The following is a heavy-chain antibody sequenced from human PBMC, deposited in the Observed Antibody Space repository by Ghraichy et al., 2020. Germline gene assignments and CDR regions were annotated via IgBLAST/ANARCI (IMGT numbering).Heavy chain of an antibody. Sequence: SETLSLTCTVSGGSISSSSYYWGWIRQPPGKGLEWIGSIYYSGSTYYNPSLKSRVTISVDTSKNQFSLKLSSVTAADTAVYYCARTLVVVTRWYFDLWGRGTLVTVSS. CDR1: GGSISSSSYY. D-gene: IGHD2-21*02. CDR3: ARTLVVVTRWYFDL. J-gene: IGHJ2*01. V-gene: IGHV4-39*01. CDR2: IYYSGST.